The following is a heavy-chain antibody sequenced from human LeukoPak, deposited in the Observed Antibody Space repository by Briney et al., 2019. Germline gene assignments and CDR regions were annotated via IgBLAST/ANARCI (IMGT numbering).Heavy chain of an antibody. Sequence: NWVRQAPGKGLEWIGYIYHSGSTYYNPSLKSRVTISVDTSKNQFSLKLSSVTAADTAVYYCARDPYYYDSSGYPIDYWGQGTLVTVSS. J-gene: IGHJ4*02. CDR2: IYHSGST. D-gene: IGHD3-22*01. V-gene: IGHV4-30-2*04. CDR3: ARDPYYYDSSGYPIDY.